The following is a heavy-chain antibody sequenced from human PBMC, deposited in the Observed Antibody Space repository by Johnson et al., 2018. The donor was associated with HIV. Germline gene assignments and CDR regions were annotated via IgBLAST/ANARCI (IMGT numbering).Heavy chain of an antibody. Sequence: VQLVESGGALVQPGGYLRLSCAASGFAINTYFMIWVRQAPGKGLEWVSVIYRAGDTFYGDSVTGRFTISRDNPMNSLYLQVHSLRAEDTALYYCAREPRSWYDDAFDIWGRGTMVTVSS. D-gene: IGHD6-13*01. CDR3: AREPRSWYDDAFDI. J-gene: IGHJ3*02. CDR1: GFAINTYF. V-gene: IGHV3-66*01. CDR2: IYRAGDT.